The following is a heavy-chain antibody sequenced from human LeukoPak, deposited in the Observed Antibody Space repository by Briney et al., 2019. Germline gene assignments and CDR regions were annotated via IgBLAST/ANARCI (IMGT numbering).Heavy chain of an antibody. D-gene: IGHD4-23*01. V-gene: IGHV3-33*01. J-gene: IGHJ4*02. CDR1: GFTFSSYG. Sequence: GRSLRLSCAASGFTFSSYGMHWVRQAPGKGLEWVAVIWYDGSNKYYADSVKGRFTISRDNSKNTLYLQMNSLRAEDTAVYYCARENTPALYGGMVYWGQGTLVTVSS. CDR2: IWYDGSNK. CDR3: ARENTPALYGGMVY.